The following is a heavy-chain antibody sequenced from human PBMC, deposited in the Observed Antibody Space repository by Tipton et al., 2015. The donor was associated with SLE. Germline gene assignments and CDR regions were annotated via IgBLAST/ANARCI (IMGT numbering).Heavy chain of an antibody. CDR1: GFSISSGYY. J-gene: IGHJ2*01. CDR2: IYHSGTA. CDR3: ARRVAVAFDL. Sequence: TLSLTCAVSGFSISSGYYWGWIRQSPGKGLEWIGSIYHSGTANYNPSLKSRVTMSLDAPKNQLSLKLSFVTAADTAVYYCARRVAVAFDLWGRGTLVTVSS. D-gene: IGHD6-19*01. V-gene: IGHV4-38-2*01.